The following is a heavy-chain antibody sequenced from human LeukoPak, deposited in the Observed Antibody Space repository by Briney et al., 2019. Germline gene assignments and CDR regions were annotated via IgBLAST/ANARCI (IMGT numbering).Heavy chain of an antibody. CDR3: ARSDYGDYKVPPPSYFDY. D-gene: IGHD4-17*01. Sequence: SETLSLTCAVYGGSSSGYYWSWIRQPPGKGLEWIGYIYYSGSTNYNPSLKSRVTISVDTSKNQFSLKLSSVAAADTAVYYCARSDYGDYKVPPPSYFDYWGQGTLVTVSS. CDR1: GGSSSGYY. V-gene: IGHV4-59*01. J-gene: IGHJ4*02. CDR2: IYYSGST.